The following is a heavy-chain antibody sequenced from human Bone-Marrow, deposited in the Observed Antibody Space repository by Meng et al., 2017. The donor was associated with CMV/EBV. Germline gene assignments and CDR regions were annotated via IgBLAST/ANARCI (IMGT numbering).Heavy chain of an antibody. Sequence: GESLKISCAASGFTLSTNFMTWVRQAPGKGLEWVSSISSSSSYIYYADSVKGRFTISRDNAKNSLYLQMNSLRAEDTAVYYCAREARGYCSSTSCSPSDAFDIWGQGKMVT. J-gene: IGHJ3*02. V-gene: IGHV3-21*01. CDR2: ISSSSSYI. CDR3: AREARGYCSSTSCSPSDAFDI. CDR1: GFTLSTNF. D-gene: IGHD2-2*01.